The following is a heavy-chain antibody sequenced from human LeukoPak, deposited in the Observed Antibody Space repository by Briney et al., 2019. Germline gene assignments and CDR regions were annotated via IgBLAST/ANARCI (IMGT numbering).Heavy chain of an antibody. V-gene: IGHV1-18*01. CDR3: AKFVTIFGVVTDYYFDY. D-gene: IGHD3-3*01. CDR1: GYTFTSYG. CDR2: ISAYNGNT. Sequence: ASVKVSCKASGYTFTSYGIGWVRQAPGQGLEWMGWISAYNGNTNYAQKLQGRVTMTTDTSTSTAYMELRSLRSDDTAVYYCAKFVTIFGVVTDYYFDYWGQGTLVTVSS. J-gene: IGHJ4*02.